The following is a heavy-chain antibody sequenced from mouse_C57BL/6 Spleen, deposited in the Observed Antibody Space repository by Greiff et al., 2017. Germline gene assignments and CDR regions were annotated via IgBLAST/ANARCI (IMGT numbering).Heavy chain of an antibody. J-gene: IGHJ3*01. CDR2: ISYTGSN. CDR3: AREYEYDGPWFAY. D-gene: IGHD2-4*01. Sequence: EVKLMESGPGLVKPSQSLFLTCSVTGYSIPSGYYWTWIRPFPGNKLAWMGYISYTGSNNYNPSLNNRISITRDTSKNQFFLKLNSVTTKDTATYYVAREYEYDGPWFAYWGQGTLVTVSA. V-gene: IGHV3-6*01. CDR1: GYSIPSGYY.